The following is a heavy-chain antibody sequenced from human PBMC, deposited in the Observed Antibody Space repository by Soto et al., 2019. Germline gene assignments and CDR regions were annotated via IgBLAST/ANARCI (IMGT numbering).Heavy chain of an antibody. CDR3: ARENDYGDYSLDY. CDR2: ISAYNGNT. CDR1: GYTFTSYD. D-gene: IGHD4-17*01. J-gene: IGHJ4*02. Sequence: ASVKVSCKASGYTFTSYDINWVRQATGQGLEWMGWISAYNGNTNYAQKLQGRVTMTTDTSTSTAYMELRSLRSDDTAVYYCARENDYGDYSLDYWGQGTLVTVSS. V-gene: IGHV1-18*01.